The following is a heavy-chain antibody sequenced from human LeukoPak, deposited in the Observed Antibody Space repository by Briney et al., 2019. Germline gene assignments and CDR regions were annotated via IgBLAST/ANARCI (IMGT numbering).Heavy chain of an antibody. D-gene: IGHD6-13*01. J-gene: IGHJ3*02. CDR2: MNPNSGNT. CDR3: ASYLKPRIAAAGTGAFDI. CDR1: GYTFTSYD. V-gene: IGHV1-8*03. Sequence: ASVKVSCKASGYTFTSYDINWVRQATGQGLEWMGWMNPNSGNTGYAQKFQGRVTITRNTSISTAYMELSRLRSDDTAVYYCASYLKPRIAAAGTGAFDIWGQGTMVTVSS.